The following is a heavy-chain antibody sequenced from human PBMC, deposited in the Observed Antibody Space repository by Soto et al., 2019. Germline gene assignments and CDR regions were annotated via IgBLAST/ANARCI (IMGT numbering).Heavy chain of an antibody. J-gene: IGHJ6*02. CDR1: GGSFSGYY. CDR2: INHSGST. Sequence: KASETLSLTCAVYGGSFSGYYWSWIRQPPGKGLEWIGEINHSGSTNYNPSLKSRVTISVDTSKNQFSLKLSSVTAADTAVYYCARVTLNDDFWSGYYGDYYGMDVWGQGTTVTVSS. V-gene: IGHV4-34*01. D-gene: IGHD3-3*01. CDR3: ARVTLNDDFWSGYYGDYYGMDV.